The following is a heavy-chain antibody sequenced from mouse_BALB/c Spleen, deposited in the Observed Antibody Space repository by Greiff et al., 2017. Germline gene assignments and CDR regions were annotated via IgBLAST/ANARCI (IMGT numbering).Heavy chain of an antibody. V-gene: IGHV2-2*02. CDR3: ARNALYYYGRGAWFAY. CDR1: GFSLTSYG. CDR2: IWSGGST. J-gene: IGHJ3*01. Sequence: VKLMESGPGLVQPSQSLSITCTVSGFSLTSYGVHWVRQSPGKGLEWLGVIWSGGSTDYNAAFISRLSISKDNSKSQVFFKMNSLQANDTAIYYCARNALYYYGRGAWFAYWGQGTLVTVSA. D-gene: IGHD1-1*01.